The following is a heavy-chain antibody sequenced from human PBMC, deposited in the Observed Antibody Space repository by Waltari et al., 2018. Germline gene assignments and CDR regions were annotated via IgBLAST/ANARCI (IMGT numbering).Heavy chain of an antibody. CDR3: ARDSYSYGYYYYGMDV. CDR2: IYSGGST. V-gene: IGHV3-53*01. CDR1: GFTVSSNY. D-gene: IGHD5-18*01. J-gene: IGHJ6*02. Sequence: EVQLVESGGGLIQPGGSLRLSCAASGFTVSSNYMSWVRQAPGKGLEWVSVIYSGGSTYYADSVKGRFTISRDNSKNTLYLQMNSLRAEDTAVYYCARDSYSYGYYYYGMDVWGQGTTVTVSS.